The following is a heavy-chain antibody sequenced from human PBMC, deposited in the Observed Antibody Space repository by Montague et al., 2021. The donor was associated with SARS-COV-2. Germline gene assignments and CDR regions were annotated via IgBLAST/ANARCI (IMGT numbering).Heavy chain of an antibody. D-gene: IGHD6-19*01. J-gene: IGHJ4*02. CDR2: PYYGSKWYS. Sequence: CAISGDSVSSNSVTWSWLRQSPSRGLEWLGRPYYGSKWYSDYAPSLRGRLTVHPDASKNEFSLELNYVTPEDTAVYYCVRYSGWFYFDFWGQGTLVTVSS. V-gene: IGHV6-1*01. CDR3: VRYSGWFYFDF. CDR1: GDSVSSNSVT.